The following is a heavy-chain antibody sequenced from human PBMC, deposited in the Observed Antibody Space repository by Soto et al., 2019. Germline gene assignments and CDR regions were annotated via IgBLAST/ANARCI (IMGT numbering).Heavy chain of an antibody. D-gene: IGHD1-26*01. Sequence: QLHLRESGPGLVKPSETLSLTCTVSGGSITSSSYYWGWIRQPPGKGLEWIGIIYYSGSTYYNPSLTSRVPISIDTSKNQFSLKLGSVTAADTAVYDCATQEVGGTYVYKFDPWGQGTLVTVSS. CDR3: ATQEVGGTYVYKFDP. CDR1: GGSITSSSYY. V-gene: IGHV4-39*01. CDR2: IYYSGST. J-gene: IGHJ5*02.